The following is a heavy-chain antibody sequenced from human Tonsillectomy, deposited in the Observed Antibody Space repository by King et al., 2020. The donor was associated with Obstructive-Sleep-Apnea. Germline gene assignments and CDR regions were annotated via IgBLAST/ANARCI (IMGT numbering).Heavy chain of an antibody. J-gene: IGHJ4*02. V-gene: IGHV3-21*01. Sequence: VQLVEYGGGLVKPGGSLRLSCAASGFTFSSYSMNWVRQAPGKGLEWVSSISSSSSYIYYADSVKGRFTISRDNAKNSLYLQMNSLRAEDTAVYYCARGGYCSGGSCLYYFDYWGQGTLVTVSS. D-gene: IGHD2-15*01. CDR3: ARGGYCSGGSCLYYFDY. CDR2: ISSSSSYI. CDR1: GFTFSSYS.